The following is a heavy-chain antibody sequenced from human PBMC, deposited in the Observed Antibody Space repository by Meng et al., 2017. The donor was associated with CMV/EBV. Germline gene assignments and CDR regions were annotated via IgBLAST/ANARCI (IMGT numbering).Heavy chain of an antibody. CDR1: GGSFSGYY. CDR3: ARDRIRYCSSTSCYSDWFDP. V-gene: IGHV4-34*01. J-gene: IGHJ5*02. D-gene: IGHD2-2*01. Sequence: SETLSLTCAVYGGSFSGYYWSWIRQPPGKGLEWIGEINHCGSTNYNPSLKSRVTISVDTSKNQFSLKLSSVTAADTAVYYCARDRIRYCSSTSCYSDWFDPWGQGTLVTVSS. CDR2: INHCGST.